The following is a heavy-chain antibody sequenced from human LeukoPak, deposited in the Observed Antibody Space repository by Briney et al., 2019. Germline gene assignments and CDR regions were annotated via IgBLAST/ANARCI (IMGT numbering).Heavy chain of an antibody. J-gene: IGHJ4*02. Sequence: ASVKVSCKASGYTFTSYYMHWVRQAPGQGLEWMGIINPSGGSTSYAQKFQGRVTMTRDTSTRTAYMELRSLTSDDTAVFYCARDQYDSVWGSYRPYFDFWGQGTLVTVSS. CDR1: GYTFTSYY. CDR3: ARDQYDSVWGSYRPYFDF. CDR2: INPSGGST. D-gene: IGHD3-16*02. V-gene: IGHV1-46*01.